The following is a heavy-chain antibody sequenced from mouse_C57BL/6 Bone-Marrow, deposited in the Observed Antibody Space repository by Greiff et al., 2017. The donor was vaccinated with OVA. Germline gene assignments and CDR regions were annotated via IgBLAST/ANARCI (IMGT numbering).Heavy chain of an antibody. Sequence: QVQLKQSGPGLVQPSQSLSITCTVSGFSLTSYGVHWVRQSPGTGLEWLGVIWRGGSTDYNAAFMSRLGITKDNTKSQVFFKMNSLQADDTAIYYCAKKKGVTTVGGFAYWGQGTLVTVSA. CDR3: AKKKGVTTVGGFAY. D-gene: IGHD2-2*01. CDR1: GFSLTSYG. V-gene: IGHV2-5*01. J-gene: IGHJ3*01. CDR2: IWRGGST.